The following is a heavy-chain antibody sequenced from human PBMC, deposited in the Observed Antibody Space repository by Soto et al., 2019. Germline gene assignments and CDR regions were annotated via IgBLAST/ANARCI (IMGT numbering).Heavy chain of an antibody. J-gene: IGHJ4*02. CDR3: TTDWVCSSTSCHG. CDR2: IKSKTDGGTT. CDR1: GFTFSNAW. D-gene: IGHD2-2*01. V-gene: IGHV3-15*01. Sequence: EVQLVESGGGLVQPGGSLRLSCAASGFTFSNAWMSWVRQAPGKGLEWVGRIKSKTDGGTTDYAAPVKGRFTISRDDSKNTLYLQMNSLKTEDTAVYYCTTDWVCSSTSCHGGGQGTLVTVSS.